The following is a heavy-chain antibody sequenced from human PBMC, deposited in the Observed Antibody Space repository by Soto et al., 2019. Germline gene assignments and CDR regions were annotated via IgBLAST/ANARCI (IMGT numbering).Heavy chain of an antibody. V-gene: IGHV1-69*13. D-gene: IGHD2-21*02. J-gene: IGHJ4*02. CDR1: GGTFSSYA. CDR2: IIPVFGTA. CDR3: AKGGESYCGGDCPYSPFDY. Sequence: SVKVSCKASGGTFSSYAISWVRQAPGQGLEWMGGIIPVFGTANYAQKFQGRVTITADESTSTAYMELSSLRSEDTAVYYCAKGGESYCGGDCPYSPFDYWGQGTLVTVSS.